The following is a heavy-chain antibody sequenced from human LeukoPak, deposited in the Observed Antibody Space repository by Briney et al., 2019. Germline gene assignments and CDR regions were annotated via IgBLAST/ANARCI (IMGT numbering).Heavy chain of an antibody. CDR2: IKEDGSEK. Sequence: GGSLRLSCAASGFTFSSYWMTWVRQAPGKGLEWVANIKEDGSEKYYVDSVKGRFTISRDNARNSLYLQMNSLRAEDTAVYYYVRAMDYWGQGTLVTVSS. CDR1: GFTFSSYW. V-gene: IGHV3-7*03. CDR3: VRAMDY. J-gene: IGHJ4*02.